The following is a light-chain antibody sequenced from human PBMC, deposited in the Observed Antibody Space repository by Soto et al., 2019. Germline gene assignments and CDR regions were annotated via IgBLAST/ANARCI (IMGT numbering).Light chain of an antibody. Sequence: EIVMTQSPATLSVSPGERATLSCRASQNVSSNLAWYLAWYQQKPGQAPRLLIYGAATRATGIPARFSGSGSGTEFTLTISSLQSEDFAVYYCQQYNTWPLTFGGGTKVEIK. J-gene: IGKJ4*01. CDR1: QNVSSN. CDR2: GAA. V-gene: IGKV3-15*01. CDR3: QQYNTWPLT.